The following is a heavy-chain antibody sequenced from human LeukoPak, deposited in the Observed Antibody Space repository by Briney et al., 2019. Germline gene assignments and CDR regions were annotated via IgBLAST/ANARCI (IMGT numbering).Heavy chain of an antibody. CDR2: ISGSGGST. CDR1: GFTFSSYA. D-gene: IGHD6-6*01. J-gene: IGHJ4*02. V-gene: IGHV3-23*01. Sequence: TGGSLRLSCAASGFTFSSYAMSWVRQAPGKGLEWVSAISGSGGSTYYADSVKGRFTISRDNSKSTLYLQMTTLRAEDTAVYYCAKDQGGLITARRPADYWGQGTLVTVSS. CDR3: AKDQGGLITARRPADY.